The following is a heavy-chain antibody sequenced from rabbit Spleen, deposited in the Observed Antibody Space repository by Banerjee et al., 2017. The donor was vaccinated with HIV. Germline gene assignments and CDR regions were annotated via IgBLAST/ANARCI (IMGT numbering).Heavy chain of an antibody. CDR3: ARLGHADWPYAYGLKL. CDR1: GFSFSNKAV. V-gene: IGHV1S45*01. Sequence: QEQLVESGGGLVKPEGSLKLSCTASGFSFSNKAVMCWVRQAPGKGLEWIACINTYTARPVYATWAKGRFTISKTSSTTVTLQMTSLTAADTATYFCARLGHADWPYAYGLKLWGPGTLVTVS. J-gene: IGHJ4*01. D-gene: IGHD6-1*01. CDR2: INTYTARP.